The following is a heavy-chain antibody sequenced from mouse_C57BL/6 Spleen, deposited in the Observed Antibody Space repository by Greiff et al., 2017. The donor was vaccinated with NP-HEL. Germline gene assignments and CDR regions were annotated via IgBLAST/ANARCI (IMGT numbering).Heavy chain of an antibody. Sequence: EVKLEESGGGLVQPKGSLKLSCAASGFSFNTYAMNWVRQAPGKGLEWVARIRSKSNNYATYYADSVKDRFTISRDDSESMLYLQMNNLKTEDTAMYYCVRDGYPLYFDVWGTGTTVTVSS. CDR1: GFSFNTYA. CDR3: VRDGYPLYFDV. J-gene: IGHJ1*03. CDR2: IRSKSNNYAT. D-gene: IGHD2-3*01. V-gene: IGHV10-1*01.